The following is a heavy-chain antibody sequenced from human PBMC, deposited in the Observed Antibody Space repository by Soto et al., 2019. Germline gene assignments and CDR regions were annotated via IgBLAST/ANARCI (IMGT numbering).Heavy chain of an antibody. CDR2: IYYSGST. D-gene: IGHD3-3*01. J-gene: IGHJ3*02. V-gene: IGHV4-31*03. CDR3: ARSSYYDFWSGRGGAFDS. CDR1: CGSISSGGYY. Sequence: QVQLQESGPGLAKPSQTLSLTCTVSCGSISSGGYYWSWIRQHPGKGLEWIGYIYYSGSTYYNPSLKSRVTISVDTSKNQFSLKLSSVTAADTAVYYCARSSYYDFWSGRGGAFDSWGQGTMVTVSS.